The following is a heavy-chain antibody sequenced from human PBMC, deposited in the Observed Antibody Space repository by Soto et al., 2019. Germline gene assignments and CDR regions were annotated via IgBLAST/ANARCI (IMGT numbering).Heavy chain of an antibody. CDR1: GGAFSGHA. Sequence: QVQLVQSGAEVKKPGSRVKVSCKASGGAFSGHAISWLRQAPGQGLEWMGQIIPFFKGTKYAQNFQGRVTITADDSTSTAYMDLSSLTSEDTAVYYCARDVPLNYYDSTYSYYALDVWGQGTTVTVSS. CDR3: ARDVPLNYYDSTYSYYALDV. V-gene: IGHV1-69*01. CDR2: IIPFFKGT. J-gene: IGHJ6*02. D-gene: IGHD3-22*01.